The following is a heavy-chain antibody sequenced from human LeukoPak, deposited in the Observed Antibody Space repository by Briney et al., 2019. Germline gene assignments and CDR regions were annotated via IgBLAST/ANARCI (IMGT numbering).Heavy chain of an antibody. CDR1: GGSIGSYY. J-gene: IGHJ3*02. CDR2: LSNSGST. Sequence: PSETLSLTCSVSGGSIGSYYWSWIRQPPGKGLEWIGHLSNSGSTNYNPSLKSRVTISVDTSKNQFSLKLSSVTAADTAVYYCARDGRKYYYDSSGPNDAFDIWGQGTMVTVSS. CDR3: ARDGRKYYYDSSGPNDAFDI. D-gene: IGHD3-22*01. V-gene: IGHV4-59*12.